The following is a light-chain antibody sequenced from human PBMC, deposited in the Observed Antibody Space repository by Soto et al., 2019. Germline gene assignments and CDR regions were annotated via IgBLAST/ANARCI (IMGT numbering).Light chain of an antibody. CDR3: SSYTTSSTYV. CDR1: SSDVGSFNY. J-gene: IGLJ1*01. V-gene: IGLV2-14*01. CDR2: DVS. Sequence: QPASVSGSPGQSIAISCTGTSSDVGSFNYVSWYQQHPGKVPKLMIYDVSNRPSGVSDRFSGSKSGNTASLTISGLQAEDEADYYCSSYTTSSTYVFGTGTKLTVL.